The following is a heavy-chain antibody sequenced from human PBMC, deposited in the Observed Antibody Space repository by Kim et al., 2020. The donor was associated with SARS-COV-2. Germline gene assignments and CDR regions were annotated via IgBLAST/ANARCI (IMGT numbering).Heavy chain of an antibody. Sequence: GGSLRLSCEGSGINFGDYAMHWVRQAPGRGLEWVSLITGDGRTTYYVDSVKGRFTISRANSKNSLYLQMNSLRTEDTALYYCAKDRFTVAHIGGWFDPWGQENLVNDSS. V-gene: IGHV3-43*02. CDR2: ITGDGRTT. D-gene: IGHD2-21*01. CDR3: AKDRFTVAHIGGWFDP. CDR1: GINFGDYA. J-gene: IGHJ5*02.